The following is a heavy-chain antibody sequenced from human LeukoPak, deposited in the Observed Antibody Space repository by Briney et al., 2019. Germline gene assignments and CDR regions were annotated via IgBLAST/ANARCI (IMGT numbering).Heavy chain of an antibody. CDR1: GGSVSTGSYY. V-gene: IGHV4-61*09. Sequence: SETLSLTCTVSGGSVSTGSYYWSWIRQPAGRGLEWIGHIHTSGTINYNASLKSRVRISVETSKNQFSPRLSSVTAADTAVYFCARGILRDYYDSSGFYHRGGVGYWGQGTLVTVSS. CDR3: ARGILRDYYDSSGFYHRGGVGY. CDR2: IHTSGTI. J-gene: IGHJ4*02. D-gene: IGHD3-22*01.